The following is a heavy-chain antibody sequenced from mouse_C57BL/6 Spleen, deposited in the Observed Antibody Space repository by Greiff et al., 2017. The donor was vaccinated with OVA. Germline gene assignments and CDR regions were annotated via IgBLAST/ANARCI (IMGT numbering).Heavy chain of an antibody. J-gene: IGHJ4*01. CDR2: ISSGSSTI. CDR3: ARIVMITDYAMDY. CDR1: GFTFSDYG. V-gene: IGHV5-17*01. Sequence: EVHLVESGGGLVKPGGSLKLSCAASGFTFSDYGMHWVRQAPEKGLEWVAYISSGSSTIYYADTVKGRFTISRDNAKNTLFLQMTSLRSEDTAMYYCARIVMITDYAMDYWGQGTSVTVSS. D-gene: IGHD2-4*01.